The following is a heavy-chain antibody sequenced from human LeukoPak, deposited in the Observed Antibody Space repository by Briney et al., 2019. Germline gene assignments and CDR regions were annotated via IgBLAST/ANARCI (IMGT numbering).Heavy chain of an antibody. CDR2: ISFSSNTI. D-gene: IGHD3-22*01. V-gene: IGHV3-48*01. CDR3: ARASYDSSGYYLGAGARADY. CDR1: GFTFSSYS. Sequence: GGSLRLSCAASGFTFSSYSMNWVRQAPGKGLEWISYISFSSNTIYYAGSVKGRFTISRDNAKNSLYLQMNSLRAEDTAVYYCARASYDSSGYYLGAGARADYWGQGTLVTVSS. J-gene: IGHJ4*02.